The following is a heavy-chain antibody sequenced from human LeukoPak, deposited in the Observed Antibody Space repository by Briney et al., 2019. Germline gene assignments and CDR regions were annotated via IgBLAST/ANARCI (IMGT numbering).Heavy chain of an antibody. Sequence: SETLSLTCTVSGGSISSYYWSWIRQPPGKGLEWIGYIYYSGSTNYNPSLKSRVTISVDTSKNQFSLKLSSVTAADTAVYYCARGIEYSSSSGLGYWGQGTLVTVSS. CDR2: IYYSGST. CDR3: ARGIEYSSSSGLGY. CDR1: GGSISSYY. D-gene: IGHD6-6*01. V-gene: IGHV4-59*01. J-gene: IGHJ4*02.